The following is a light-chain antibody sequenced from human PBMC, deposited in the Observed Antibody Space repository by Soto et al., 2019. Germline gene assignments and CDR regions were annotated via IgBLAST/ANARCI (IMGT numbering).Light chain of an antibody. J-gene: IGKJ1*01. CDR2: DAS. Sequence: EIVLTQSPGTLSLSPGERATLSCRASQSVRSNYLAWFQQKPGQGPRLLIHDASNRATGIPDRFSGSGSGTDFTLTISGLEPEEFAVYYCQDYGSSRTCGRGTTVEIK. V-gene: IGKV3-20*01. CDR3: QDYGSSRT. CDR1: QSVRSNY.